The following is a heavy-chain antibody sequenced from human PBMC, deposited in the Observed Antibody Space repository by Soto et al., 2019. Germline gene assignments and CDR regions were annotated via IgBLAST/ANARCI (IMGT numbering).Heavy chain of an antibody. Sequence: QLHLVHSGPEVKNPGASVKVSCQASGFSFANYGITWGLQAPGQGLEWMGWITAYNGNTHYAQNLQGRVTMTTDTSTSTAYMELWRLRSDDTAVYYCARAFSYGSFWYFDLWGRGTRVTVSS. CDR2: ITAYNGNT. CDR3: ARAFSYGSFWYFDL. J-gene: IGHJ2*01. D-gene: IGHD3-16*01. V-gene: IGHV1-18*04. CDR1: GFSFANYG.